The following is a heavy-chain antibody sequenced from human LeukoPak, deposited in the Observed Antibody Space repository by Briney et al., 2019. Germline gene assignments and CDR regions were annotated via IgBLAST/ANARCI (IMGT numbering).Heavy chain of an antibody. J-gene: IGHJ4*02. CDR1: GFTFSSYG. V-gene: IGHV3-30*02. D-gene: IGHD6-19*01. CDR2: IRYDGSNK. CDR3: ARDWAAVAGRYFDY. Sequence: AGGSLRLSCAASGFTFSSYGMHWVRQAPGKGLEWVAFIRYDGSNKYYADSVKGRFTISRDNSKSTLYLQMNSLRAEDTAVYYCARDWAAVAGRYFDYWGQGTLVTVSS.